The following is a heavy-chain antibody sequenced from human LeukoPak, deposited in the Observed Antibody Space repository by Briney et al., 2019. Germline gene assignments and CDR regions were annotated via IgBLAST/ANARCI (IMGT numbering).Heavy chain of an antibody. D-gene: IGHD3-3*01. CDR3: AREPQTYYDFWSGYPSLDY. Sequence: GASVKVSCKASGYTFTNYNIHWVRQAPGQGLQWMGIINPSDGSTINAQRFQGRVTMTRDSSTSTVYMEVNSLRSEDTAVYYCAREPQTYYDFWSGYPSLDYWGQGTLVTVSS. J-gene: IGHJ4*02. CDR1: GYTFTNYN. V-gene: IGHV1-46*01. CDR2: INPSDGST.